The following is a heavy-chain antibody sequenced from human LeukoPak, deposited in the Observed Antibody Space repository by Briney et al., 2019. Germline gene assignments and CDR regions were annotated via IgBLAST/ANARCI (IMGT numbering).Heavy chain of an antibody. J-gene: IGHJ4*02. D-gene: IGHD3-10*01. CDR2: IRSDGSNK. CDR3: AKDVLLDY. V-gene: IGHV3-30*02. Sequence: GGSLRLSCAASGFTFGSYGMHWVRQAPGKGLEWVTFIRSDGSNKYYADSVKGRFTISRDNSKNSLYLQMNSLRTEDTALYYCAKDVLLDYWGQGTLVTVSS. CDR1: GFTFGSYG.